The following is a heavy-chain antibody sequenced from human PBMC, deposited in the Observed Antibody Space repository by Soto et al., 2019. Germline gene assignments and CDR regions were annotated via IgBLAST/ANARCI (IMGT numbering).Heavy chain of an antibody. Sequence: EVQLLESGGDLVEPGGSLRLSCAVSGFTFSSYAMSWVRQAPGKGLEWVSAISSSGGSTHYADSVKGRFTISRDTSKNTLYLQMKSLRGEDTAAYYCAKGRASGSYSGMDVWGQGTTVTVSS. V-gene: IGHV3-23*01. CDR1: GFTFSSYA. D-gene: IGHD3-10*01. J-gene: IGHJ6*02. CDR2: ISSSGGST. CDR3: AKGRASGSYSGMDV.